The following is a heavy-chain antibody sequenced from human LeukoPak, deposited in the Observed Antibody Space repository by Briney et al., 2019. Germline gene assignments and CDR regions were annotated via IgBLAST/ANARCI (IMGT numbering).Heavy chain of an antibody. Sequence: NLGGSLGLSCTASGFTFSSYSMNWFGQAPGKGREWVSSISSSSSYIYYADSVKGRFTISRDNAKNSLYLQMNSLRAEDTAVYYCARDREEGFDYWGQGTLVTVSS. CDR3: ARDREEGFDY. D-gene: IGHD1-26*01. V-gene: IGHV3-21*01. J-gene: IGHJ4*02. CDR2: ISSSSSYI. CDR1: GFTFSSYS.